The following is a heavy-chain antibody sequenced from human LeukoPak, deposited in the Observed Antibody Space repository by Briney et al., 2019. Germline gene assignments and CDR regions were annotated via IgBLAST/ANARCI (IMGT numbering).Heavy chain of an antibody. CDR1: GGSISSGSYY. D-gene: IGHD3-22*01. V-gene: IGHV4-39*07. J-gene: IGHJ5*02. CDR3: ARDSRIGYYDSKFIENWFDP. Sequence: PSETLSLTCTVSGGSISSGSYYWSWIRQPAGKGLEWIGSMFHSGNTYHNPSLKSRVTISLDTSKNQFSLNLRSVTAADTAVYYCARDSRIGYYDSKFIENWFDPWGQGTLVTVSS. CDR2: MFHSGNT.